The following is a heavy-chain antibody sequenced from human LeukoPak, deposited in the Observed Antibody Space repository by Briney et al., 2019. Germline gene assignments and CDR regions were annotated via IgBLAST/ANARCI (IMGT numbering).Heavy chain of an antibody. D-gene: IGHD3-10*01. CDR3: ALNSGTYYNAFDK. CDR2: ISYDGSNK. V-gene: IGHV3-30*09. CDR1: GFTFSSYA. Sequence: GGSLRLSCAASGFTFSSYAMHWVRQVPGKGLEWVAVISYDGSNKFYADSVKGRFAISRDNSKNTLYLQMNSLRAEDTAIYYCALNSGTYYNAFDKWGQGTLVTVSS. J-gene: IGHJ4*02.